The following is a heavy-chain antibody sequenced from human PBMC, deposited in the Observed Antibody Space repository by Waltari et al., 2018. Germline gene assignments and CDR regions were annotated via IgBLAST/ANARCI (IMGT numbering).Heavy chain of an antibody. J-gene: IGHJ4*02. CDR1: GFTFSNYW. CDR2: VNRDGSTT. CDR3: TREGRQQGGY. Sequence: EVQLVESGGGLVQPGGSLRLSCAGSGFTFSNYWMDWVRQAPGKGLVWVSRVNRDGSTTMYADSVKGRFTISRDNAKNTLYLQMNSLRGEDTAVYYCTREGRQQGGYWGQGTLVTVSS. D-gene: IGHD6-13*01. V-gene: IGHV3-74*03.